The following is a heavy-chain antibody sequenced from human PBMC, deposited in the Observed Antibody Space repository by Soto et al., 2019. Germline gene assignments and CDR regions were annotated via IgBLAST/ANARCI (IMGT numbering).Heavy chain of an antibody. CDR1: GGSISSYY. CDR2: IYYSGST. J-gene: IGHJ4*02. D-gene: IGHD6-19*01. V-gene: IGHV4-59*01. CDR3: ARAGSRGWYLFDS. Sequence: SETLSLTCTVSGGSISSYYWSWIRQPPGKGLEWIGYIYYSGSTNYNPSLKSRVTISVDTSKNQFSLKLSSVTAADTAVYYCARAGSRGWYLFDSWGQEPLVTVP.